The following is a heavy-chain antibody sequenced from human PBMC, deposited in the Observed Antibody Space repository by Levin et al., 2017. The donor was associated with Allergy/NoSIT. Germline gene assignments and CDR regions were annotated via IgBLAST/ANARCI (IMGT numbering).Heavy chain of an antibody. V-gene: IGHV3-48*01. Sequence: GGSLRLSCAASGFTFSSYTMHWVRQAPGKGLEWVSYISSSSSIIYYADSVMGRFTVSRDNAKNSLYLQMNSLRAEDTAVYYCARSSGSFDIWGRGTMVTVSP. CDR3: ARSSGSFDI. D-gene: IGHD2-15*01. CDR1: GFTFSSYT. J-gene: IGHJ3*02. CDR2: ISSSSSII.